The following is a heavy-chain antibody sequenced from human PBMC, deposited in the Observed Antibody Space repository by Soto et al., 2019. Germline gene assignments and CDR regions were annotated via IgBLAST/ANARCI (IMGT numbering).Heavy chain of an antibody. CDR1: GNTLPSYI. CDR3: ARGLGLAVNTPLGY. Sequence: QVHLVHSGAEVRKPGASVKVSCKTSGNTLPSYIMHWVRRAPGQRLEWLGWIFGGNGNTKYSERFQGRVAITRDTSATTVYMELSSLTSEDTAVYYCARGLGLAVNTPLGYWGQGTLVTVSS. D-gene: IGHD5-18*01. J-gene: IGHJ4*02. CDR2: IFGGNGNT. V-gene: IGHV1-3*01.